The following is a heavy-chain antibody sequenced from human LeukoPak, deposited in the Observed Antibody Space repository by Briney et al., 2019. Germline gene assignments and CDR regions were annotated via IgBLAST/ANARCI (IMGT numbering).Heavy chain of an antibody. D-gene: IGHD1/OR15-1a*01. CDR2: MNKDGSEK. J-gene: IGHJ6*02. CDR1: GFILSNHW. V-gene: IGHV3-7*03. Sequence: GGSLRLSCAASGFILSNHWMNWVRQAPGKGPEWVANMNKDGSEKYYVDSVKGRFTISRDTAKNSLYLQMNNLRAEDTALYYCARNNDMDVWGQGTTVIVSS. CDR3: ARNNDMDV.